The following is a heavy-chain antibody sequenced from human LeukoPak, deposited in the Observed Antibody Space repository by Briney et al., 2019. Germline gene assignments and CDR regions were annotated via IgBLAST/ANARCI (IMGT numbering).Heavy chain of an antibody. CDR3: ARAGGRITIFGVPTVPHAFDI. Sequence: ASVKVSCKASGYTFTSYGISWVRQAPGQGLEWMGWISAYNGNTNYAQKLQGRVTMTTDTSTGTAYMELRSLRSDDTAVYYCARAGGRITIFGVPTVPHAFDIWGQGTMVTVSS. CDR2: ISAYNGNT. J-gene: IGHJ3*02. D-gene: IGHD3-3*01. CDR1: GYTFTSYG. V-gene: IGHV1-18*01.